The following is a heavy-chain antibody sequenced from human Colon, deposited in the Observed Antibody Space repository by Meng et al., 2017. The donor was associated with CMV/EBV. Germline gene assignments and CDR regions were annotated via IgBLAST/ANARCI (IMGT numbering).Heavy chain of an antibody. CDR2: VDPGGGA. V-gene: IGHV1-46*01. Sequence: QVQFVQSGAEVKKPGASVRVSCKASGYTLSGYHTHWVRQAPGQGLEWMGRVDPGGGAKYTQKFQGRVTMTRDTSTSTVHMELNSLTFADTAVYYCARELGGTYYFDFWGQGTLVTVSS. CDR3: ARELGGTYYFDF. J-gene: IGHJ4*02. D-gene: IGHD1-26*01. CDR1: GYTLSGYH.